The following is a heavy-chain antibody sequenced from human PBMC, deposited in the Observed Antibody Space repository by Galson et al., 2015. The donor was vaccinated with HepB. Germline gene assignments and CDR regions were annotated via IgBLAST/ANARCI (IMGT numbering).Heavy chain of an antibody. D-gene: IGHD6-13*01. CDR3: VRAAFSGTWYAPGDF. CDR2: IRGGSCYI. CDR1: GFTFYSYS. V-gene: IGHV3-21*01. J-gene: IGHJ4*02. Sequence: SLRLSCAASGFTFYSYSMNWVRQAPGKGLEWLASIRGGSCYIYYRDSMKGRFTISRDNARDPLYLQMNRLRAEDTAVSYCVRAAFSGTWYAPGDFWGQGTLVTVSS.